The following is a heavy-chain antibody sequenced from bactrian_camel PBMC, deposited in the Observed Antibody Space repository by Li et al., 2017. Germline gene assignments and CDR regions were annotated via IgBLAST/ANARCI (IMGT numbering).Heavy chain of an antibody. V-gene: IGHV3S26*01. Sequence: VQLVESGGGSVQAGGSLRLSCAASGYTGNPVCMAWFRQAPGKYREGIAHLLNNGDEGYADSAKGRFTISKDSAKNTLYLQMNNLKPEDTAMYYCGTNKYCRGSACCNSDFSHWGQGTQVTVS. CDR3: GTNKYCRGSACCNSDFSH. CDR2: LLNNGDE. D-gene: IGHD2*01. J-gene: IGHJ4*01. CDR1: GYTGNPVC.